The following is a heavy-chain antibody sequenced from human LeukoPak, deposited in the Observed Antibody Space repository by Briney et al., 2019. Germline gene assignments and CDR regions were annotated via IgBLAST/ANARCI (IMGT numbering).Heavy chain of an antibody. CDR2: ITGSGDTT. Sequence: GGSLRLSCAASGFTFSSYAMSWVRQAPGKGLEWVSAITGSGDTTYYADSVKGRFTISRDNSKNTLYVEMNTLRAEDTAVYYCAKWGDFDILTGYYVSDFWGQGTLVTVSS. CDR1: GFTFSSYA. J-gene: IGHJ4*02. CDR3: AKWGDFDILTGYYVSDF. D-gene: IGHD3-9*01. V-gene: IGHV3-23*01.